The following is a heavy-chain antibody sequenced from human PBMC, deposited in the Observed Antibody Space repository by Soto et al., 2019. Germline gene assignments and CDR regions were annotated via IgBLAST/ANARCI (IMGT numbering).Heavy chain of an antibody. CDR3: AREVGTVTNN. J-gene: IGHJ4*02. CDR1: GYTLTELS. CDR2: INPSGGST. D-gene: IGHD4-17*01. Sequence: ASVKVSCKVSGYTLTELSMHWVRQAPGKGLEWMGIINPSGGSTSYAQKFQGRVTMTRDTSTSTVYMELSSLRSEDTAVYYCAREVGTVTNNWGQGTLVTVSS. V-gene: IGHV1-46*03.